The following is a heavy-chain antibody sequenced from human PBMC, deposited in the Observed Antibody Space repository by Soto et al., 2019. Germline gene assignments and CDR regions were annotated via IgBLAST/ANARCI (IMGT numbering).Heavy chain of an antibody. Sequence: QVQLVQSGAEVKKPGASVKVSCKASGYTFTSYDINWVRQATGQGLEWMGWMNPNSGNTGYAQKFQGRVTMTRNTSISTAYMELSSLRSEDTAVYYCARGGVLWFGEPFTTHDAFDIWGQGTMVTVSS. CDR2: MNPNSGNT. D-gene: IGHD3-10*01. V-gene: IGHV1-8*01. J-gene: IGHJ3*02. CDR3: ARGGVLWFGEPFTTHDAFDI. CDR1: GYTFTSYD.